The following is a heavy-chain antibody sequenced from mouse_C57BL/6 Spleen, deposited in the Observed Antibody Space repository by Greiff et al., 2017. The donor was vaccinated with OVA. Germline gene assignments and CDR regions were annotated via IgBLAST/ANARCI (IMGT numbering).Heavy chain of an antibody. CDR3: ERRRTLEYCDY. J-gene: IGHJ2*01. CDR1: GYTFTDYY. V-gene: IGHV1-19*01. CDR2: INPYNGGT. D-gene: IGHD2-10*02. Sequence: EVQLQESGPVLVKPGASVKMSCKASGYTFTDYYMNWVKQSHGKSLEWIGVINPYNGGTSYNQKFKGKDTLTVDKSSSTAYMELNSLTSEDSAVYYSERRRTLEYCDYGGQGTTRTVSS.